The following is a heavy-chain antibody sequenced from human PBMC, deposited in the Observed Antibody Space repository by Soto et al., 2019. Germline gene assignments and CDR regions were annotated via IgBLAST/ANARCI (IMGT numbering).Heavy chain of an antibody. J-gene: IGHJ2*01. CDR3: AKSRVASGRGYFDL. CDR1: GFSFSPYP. CDR2: IGTTGGDT. Sequence: EVQLLESGGSLVLPGGSLRLSCAASGFSFSPYPMSWVRQAPVKGLEWVSTIGTTGGDTYYPDFVKGRFTISRDDSKNPVYLQMRSLRDEDSAIYYCAKSRVASGRGYFDLWGRGTLVTVSS. D-gene: IGHD6-25*01. V-gene: IGHV3-23*01.